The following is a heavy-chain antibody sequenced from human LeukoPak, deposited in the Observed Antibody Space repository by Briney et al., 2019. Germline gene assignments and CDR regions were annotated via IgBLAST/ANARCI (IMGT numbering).Heavy chain of an antibody. CDR2: IQSTGNS. Sequence: SETLSLTCNVSGDSISTYHWNWIRKPPGRGLEWIGYIQSTGNSNYNLSLKSRVSMSVDTSKNRIVLNLSSVTAADTAVYYCARNKRHSYGRYFDHWGQGLLVTVSS. CDR3: ARNKRHSYGRYFDH. CDR1: GDSISTYH. D-gene: IGHD5-18*01. V-gene: IGHV4-59*01. J-gene: IGHJ4*02.